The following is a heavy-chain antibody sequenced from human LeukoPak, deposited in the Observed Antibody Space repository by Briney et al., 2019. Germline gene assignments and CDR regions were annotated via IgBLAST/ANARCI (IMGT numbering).Heavy chain of an antibody. D-gene: IGHD3-22*01. Sequence: PGRSLRLSCAASGFTFSSYAMHWVRQAPGKGLEWVAVISYDGSNKYDADSVKGRFTISRDNSKNTLYLQMNSLRAEDTAVYYCARDLVDYYDSSGYYPPSYWGQGTLVTVSS. V-gene: IGHV3-30-3*01. CDR1: GFTFSSYA. CDR3: ARDLVDYYDSSGYYPPSY. J-gene: IGHJ4*02. CDR2: ISYDGSNK.